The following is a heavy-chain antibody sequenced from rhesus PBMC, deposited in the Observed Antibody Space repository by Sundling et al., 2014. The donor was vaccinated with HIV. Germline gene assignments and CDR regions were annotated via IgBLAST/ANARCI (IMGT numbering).Heavy chain of an antibody. V-gene: IGHV1-200*01. J-gene: IGHJ4*01. CDR3: ARGHRTDP. Sequence: QVQLVQSGAEVKKPGASVKLSCKASGYTFTSYSINWVRQAPGQGLEWMGWINPESGHTGYAQKFQGRVTMTRDTSTSTAYMELSSLRSEDTAVYYCARGHRTDPWGQGVLVTVSS. D-gene: IGHD6-19*01. CDR1: GYTFTSYS. CDR2: INPESGHT.